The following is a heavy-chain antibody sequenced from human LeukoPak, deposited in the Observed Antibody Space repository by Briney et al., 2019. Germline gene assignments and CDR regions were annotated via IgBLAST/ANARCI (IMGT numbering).Heavy chain of an antibody. V-gene: IGHV3-21*01. CDR3: ARDPYSGSYGDYYYYYMDV. CDR1: GFTFSSCN. J-gene: IGHJ6*03. Sequence: GGSLRLSCVASGFTFSSCNMNWVRQAPGKGLEWVSSITSSSRYIYYADSVKGRFTISRDNAKSSLYLQMNSLRAEDTAVYYCARDPYSGSYGDYYYYYMDVWGKGTTVTISS. D-gene: IGHD1-26*01. CDR2: ITSSSRYI.